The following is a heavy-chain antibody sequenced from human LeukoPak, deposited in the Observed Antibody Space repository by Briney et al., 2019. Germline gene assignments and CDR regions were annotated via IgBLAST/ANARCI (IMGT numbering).Heavy chain of an antibody. Sequence: GGSLRLSCAASGFSFSSNWMIWVRQAPGKGLEWVANIKQDGSEKHYVDSVKGRFTISRDNAKNSLYLQMNSLRAEDTAVYYCARDRSSNYFDYWGQGTLVTVSS. CDR2: IKQDGSEK. CDR3: ARDRSSNYFDY. J-gene: IGHJ4*02. CDR1: GFSFSSNW. V-gene: IGHV3-7*04. D-gene: IGHD3-10*01.